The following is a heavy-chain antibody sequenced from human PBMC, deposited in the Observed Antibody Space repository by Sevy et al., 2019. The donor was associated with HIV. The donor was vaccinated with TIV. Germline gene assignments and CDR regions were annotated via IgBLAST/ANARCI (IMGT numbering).Heavy chain of an antibody. J-gene: IGHJ4*02. V-gene: IGHV3-23*01. Sequence: GGSLRLSCAASGFTFSSYAMSWVRQAPGKGLEWVSAISGRGGSTYYADSVKGRFTISRDNSKNTLYLQMNSPRAEDMAVYYCAKDPSFRGSYYFDYWGQGTLVTVSS. CDR1: GFTFSSYA. CDR3: AKDPSFRGSYYFDY. D-gene: IGHD6-6*01. CDR2: ISGRGGST.